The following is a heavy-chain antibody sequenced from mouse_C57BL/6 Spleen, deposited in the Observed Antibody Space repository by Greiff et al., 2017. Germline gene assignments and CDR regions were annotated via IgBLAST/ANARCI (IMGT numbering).Heavy chain of an antibody. V-gene: IGHV1-80*01. D-gene: IGHD4-1*01. CDR3: ASSHWAWFAY. CDR2: LYPGDGDT. Sequence: VQLQQSGAELVKPGASVKISCKASGYAFSSYWMNWVKQRPGKGLEWIGQLYPGDGDTNYNGKLKGKATLTADKSSSTAYMQRSSLTSEDSSVYFCASSHWAWFAYWGQGTLVTVSA. J-gene: IGHJ3*01. CDR1: GYAFSSYW.